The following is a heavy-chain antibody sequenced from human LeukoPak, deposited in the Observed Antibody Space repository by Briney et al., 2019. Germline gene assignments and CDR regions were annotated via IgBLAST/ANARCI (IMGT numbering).Heavy chain of an antibody. J-gene: IGHJ4*02. Sequence: SETLSLTCTVSGVSISSYYWSWLRQPPGKGLEWIGYIYYSGSTNYNPSLKSRVTISVDTSKNQFSLKLSSVTAADTAVYYCARRYYDSSGYYYDDYWGQGTRVTVSS. CDR1: GVSISSYY. V-gene: IGHV4-59*08. CDR2: IYYSGST. D-gene: IGHD3-22*01. CDR3: ARRYYDSSGYYYDDY.